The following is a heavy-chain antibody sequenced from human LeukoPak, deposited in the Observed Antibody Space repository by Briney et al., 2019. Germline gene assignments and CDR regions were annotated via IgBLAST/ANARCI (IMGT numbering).Heavy chain of an antibody. CDR2: ISGSGGST. CDR3: ARAYSGFSSRGFDY. V-gene: IGHV3-23*01. J-gene: IGHJ4*02. Sequence: GGSLRLSCAASGFTFSSYAMSWVRQAPGKGLEWVSAISGSGGSTYYADSVKGRFTISRDNSKNTLYLQMNSLRAEDTAVYYCARAYSGFSSRGFDYWGQGTLVSVSS. CDR1: GFTFSSYA. D-gene: IGHD5-12*01.